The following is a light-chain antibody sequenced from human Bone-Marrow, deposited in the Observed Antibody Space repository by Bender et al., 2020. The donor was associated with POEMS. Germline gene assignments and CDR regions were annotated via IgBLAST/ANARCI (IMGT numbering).Light chain of an antibody. J-gene: IGLJ2*01. Sequence: SYDVTQPPSVSVSPGQTARITCSGNLLGENFAEWFRPRPGQAPGLWKFADRERHLGIPVRFSGATSGNPTTLTIRRVLTEDEADYYCLSGDEDNRVFGGGTKLTVL. CDR1: LLGENF. V-gene: IGLV3-22*01. CDR2: ADR. CDR3: LSGDEDNRV.